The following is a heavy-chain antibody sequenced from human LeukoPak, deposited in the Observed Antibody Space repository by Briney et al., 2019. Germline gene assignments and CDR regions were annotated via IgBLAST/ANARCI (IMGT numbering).Heavy chain of an antibody. CDR1: GFTFDDYG. Sequence: GGSLSLSCAASGFTFDDYGMSWVRQAPGQGLEWGSGINWNSGSTGYADSVKGRFTISRDNAKNSLYLQMNSLRAEDTALYYCTRDKDGSGSYYMSGFDYWGQGTLVTVSS. J-gene: IGHJ4*02. V-gene: IGHV3-20*04. CDR3: TRDKDGSGSYYMSGFDY. CDR2: INWNSGST. D-gene: IGHD3-10*01.